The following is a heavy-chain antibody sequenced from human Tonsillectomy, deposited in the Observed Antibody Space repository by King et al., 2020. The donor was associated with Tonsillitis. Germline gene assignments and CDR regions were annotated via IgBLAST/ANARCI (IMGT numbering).Heavy chain of an antibody. V-gene: IGHV5-51*01. J-gene: IGHJ4*02. CDR2: IYPGDSDT. D-gene: IGHD2/OR15-2a*01. CDR1: GYSFTSYC. Sequence: EVQLVESGAEVKKPGESLKLSCKGSGYSFTSYCIGWVRQMPGKGLEWMGIIYPGDSDTRYSPSFQGQVTISADKSISTAYLPWSSLKASDTAMYYCARARDYCVWRYYFDYWGQGTLVTVSS. CDR3: ARARDYCVWRYYFDY.